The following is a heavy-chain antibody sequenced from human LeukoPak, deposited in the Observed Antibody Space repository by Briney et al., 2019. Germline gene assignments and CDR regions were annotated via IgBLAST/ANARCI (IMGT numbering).Heavy chain of an antibody. V-gene: IGHV3-30*02. J-gene: IGHJ3*02. D-gene: IGHD4-17*01. CDR3: ATNPGSTVTGDAFDI. Sequence: PGGSMRLSCAASGFTFSDYGIHWVRQAPGKGLEWVAFIRSDGSNKYYADSVKGRFTISRDNAKNSLYLQMNSLRAEDTAVYYCATNPGSTVTGDAFDIWGQGTMVTVSS. CDR1: GFTFSDYG. CDR2: IRSDGSNK.